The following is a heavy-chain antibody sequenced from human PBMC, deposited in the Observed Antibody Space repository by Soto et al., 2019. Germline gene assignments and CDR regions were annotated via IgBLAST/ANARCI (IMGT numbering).Heavy chain of an antibody. CDR2: IYYSGST. Sequence: PSETLSLTCTVSGCSISSSSYYWGWIRQPPGKGLEWIGSIYYSGSTYYNPSLKSRVTISVDTSKNQFSLRLSSVTAADTAVYYCARHGAERGVAFLEWVNPEYYYYYYMDVWVKGTTVTVSS. CDR3: ARHGAERGVAFLEWVNPEYYYYYYMDV. V-gene: IGHV4-39*01. CDR1: GCSISSSSYY. D-gene: IGHD3-3*02. J-gene: IGHJ6*03.